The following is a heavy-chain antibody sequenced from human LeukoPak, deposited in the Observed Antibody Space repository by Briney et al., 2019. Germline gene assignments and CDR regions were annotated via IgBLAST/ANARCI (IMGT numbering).Heavy chain of an antibody. CDR3: AKDLSRLVPPYYRDV. V-gene: IGHV3-33*06. CDR2: IWYDGSNK. Sequence: GGSLRLSCAASGFTFSSYGMHWVRQAPGKGLEWVAVIWYDGSNKYYADSVKGRFTISRDNSKNTLYLQMNSLRAEDTAVYYFAKDLSRLVPPYYRDVWGKGTRAAVSS. J-gene: IGHJ6*03. CDR1: GFTFSSYG. D-gene: IGHD6-6*01.